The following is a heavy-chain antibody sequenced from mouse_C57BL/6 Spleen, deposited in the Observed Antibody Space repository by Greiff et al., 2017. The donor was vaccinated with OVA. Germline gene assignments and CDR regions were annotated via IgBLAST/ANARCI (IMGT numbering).Heavy chain of an antibody. Sequence: VQLQQPGTELVKPGASVKLSCKASGYTFTSYWMHWVKQRPGQGLEWIGNINPSNGGTNYNEKFKSKATLTVAKSSSTAYMQLSSLTSEDSAVYYCARSEDYDEYYFDYWGQGTTLTVSS. V-gene: IGHV1-53*01. CDR2: INPSNGGT. CDR1: GYTFTSYW. CDR3: ARSEDYDEYYFDY. D-gene: IGHD2-4*01. J-gene: IGHJ2*01.